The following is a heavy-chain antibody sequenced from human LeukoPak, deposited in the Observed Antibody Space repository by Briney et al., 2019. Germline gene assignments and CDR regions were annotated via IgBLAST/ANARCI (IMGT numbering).Heavy chain of an antibody. CDR1: GFSVSSSY. CDR2: ISNEGAT. D-gene: IGHD6-19*01. J-gene: IGHJ4*02. V-gene: IGHV3-53*01. CDR3: VRDSTISGWYELGY. Sequence: GDSLTLSCAASGFSVSSSYMSWVRQATGKGLESVSVISNEGATYYADSVKGRFSISRDNSRNTVSLQMNSLRAEDTAVYFCVRDSTISGWYELGYWGQGTLVTVSS.